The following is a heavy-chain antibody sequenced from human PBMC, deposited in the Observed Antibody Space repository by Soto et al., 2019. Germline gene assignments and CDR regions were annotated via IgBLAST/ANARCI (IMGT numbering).Heavy chain of an antibody. CDR3: AREGTAIFGVVPYYFDY. Sequence: GGSLRLSCAASGFTFSSYSMNWVRQAPGKGLEWVSSISSSSSYIYYADSVKGRFTISRDNAKNSLYLQMNSLRAEDTAVYYCAREGTAIFGVVPYYFDYWGQGTLVTVSS. D-gene: IGHD3-3*01. J-gene: IGHJ4*02. CDR2: ISSSSSYI. CDR1: GFTFSSYS. V-gene: IGHV3-21*01.